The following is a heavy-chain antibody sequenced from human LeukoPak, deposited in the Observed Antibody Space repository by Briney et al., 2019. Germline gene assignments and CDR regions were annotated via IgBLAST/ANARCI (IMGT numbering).Heavy chain of an antibody. D-gene: IGHD6-19*01. CDR1: GGSFSGYY. V-gene: IGHV4-34*01. CDR2: INHSGST. Sequence: SETLSLTCAVYGGSFSGYYWSWIRQPPGKGLEWIGEINHSGSTNYNPSLKNRVTISVDTSKNQFSLKLSSVTAADTAVYYCARGRYSSGWYGGYYFDYWGQGTLVTVSS. J-gene: IGHJ4*02. CDR3: ARGRYSSGWYGGYYFDY.